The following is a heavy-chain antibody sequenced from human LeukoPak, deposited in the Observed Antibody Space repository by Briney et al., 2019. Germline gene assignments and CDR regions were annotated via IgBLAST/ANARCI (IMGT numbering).Heavy chain of an antibody. CDR3: ARDQYSGSLDY. D-gene: IGHD1-26*01. CDR2: FHSTGST. J-gene: IGHJ4*02. V-gene: IGHV4-4*07. Sequence: SETLSLTCTVSGGSISSYYWTWIRQPAGKGLEWIGRFHSTGSTNYNPSHKSRVTMSVDTSKNQFSLKLSSVTAADTAVYYCARDQYSGSLDYWGQGTLVTVSS. CDR1: GGSISSYY.